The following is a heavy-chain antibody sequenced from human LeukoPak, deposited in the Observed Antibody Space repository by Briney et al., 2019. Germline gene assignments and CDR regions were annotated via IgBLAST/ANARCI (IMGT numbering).Heavy chain of an antibody. D-gene: IGHD3-10*01. Sequence: SETLSLTCTVSGVSISSTSFYWGWIRQPPGKGLEWVGSINYSGSTYYNPSLKSRVTISVDTSKNRFSLKLSSVTAADTAVYYCARHPGGVQGVPYYFDYWGQGTLDTVSS. CDR1: GVSISSTSFY. CDR3: ARHPGGVQGVPYYFDY. V-gene: IGHV4-39*01. CDR2: INYSGST. J-gene: IGHJ4*02.